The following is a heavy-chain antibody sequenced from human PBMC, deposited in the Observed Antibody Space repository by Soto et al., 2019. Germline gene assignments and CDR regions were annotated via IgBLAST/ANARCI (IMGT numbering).Heavy chain of an antibody. V-gene: IGHV4-59*08. Sequence: PSETLSLTCTVSGGSISSYYWSWIRQPPGKGLEWIGYIYYSGSTNYNPSLKSRVTISVDTSKNQFSLKLSSVTAADTAVYYCARQAVLFDYWGQGTLVTVSS. CDR3: ARQAVLFDY. D-gene: IGHD6-19*01. CDR2: IYYSGST. CDR1: GGSISSYY. J-gene: IGHJ4*02.